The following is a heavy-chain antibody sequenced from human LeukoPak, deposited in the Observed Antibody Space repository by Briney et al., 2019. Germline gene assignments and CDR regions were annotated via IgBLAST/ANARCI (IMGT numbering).Heavy chain of an antibody. CDR3: ARRSLYSGSYNY. J-gene: IGHJ4*02. V-gene: IGHV4-39*01. D-gene: IGHD1-26*01. CDR2: IYYSGST. CDR1: GGSISSSSYY. Sequence: SETLSPTCTVSGGSISSSSYYWGWIRQPPGKGLEWIGSIYYSGSTYYNPSLKSRVTISVDTSKNQFSLKLSSVTAADTAVYYCARRSLYSGSYNYWGQGTLVTVSS.